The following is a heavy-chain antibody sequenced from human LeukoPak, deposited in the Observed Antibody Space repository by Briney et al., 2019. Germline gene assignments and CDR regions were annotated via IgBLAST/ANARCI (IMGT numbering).Heavy chain of an antibody. CDR1: GYTFTSYY. Sequence: GASVKVSCKASGYTFTSYYMHWVRQAPGQGLEWMGGIIPIFGTANYAQKFQGRVTITADESTSTAYMELSSLRSEDTAVYYCASSDGATVTHAFDIWGQGTMVTVSS. D-gene: IGHD4-11*01. CDR2: IIPIFGTA. CDR3: ASSDGATVTHAFDI. V-gene: IGHV1-69*13. J-gene: IGHJ3*02.